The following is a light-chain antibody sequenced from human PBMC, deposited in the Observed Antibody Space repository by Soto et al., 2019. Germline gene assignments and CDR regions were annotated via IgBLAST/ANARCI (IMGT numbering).Light chain of an antibody. V-gene: IGKV1-39*01. Sequence: DIQQPQSPSSLSASVGDRVTITCRASQSISSYFYWYQQKPGKAPKLLIYAASSFHCGSPSRFSGSGSETDFPLTISSLQPEHCATYSWQQSYSTPHTFRRRTRLEIK. CDR2: AAS. CDR3: QQSYSTPHT. J-gene: IGKJ5*01. CDR1: QSISSY.